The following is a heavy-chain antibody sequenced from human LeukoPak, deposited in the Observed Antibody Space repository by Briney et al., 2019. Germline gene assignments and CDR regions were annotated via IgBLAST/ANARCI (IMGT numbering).Heavy chain of an antibody. V-gene: IGHV3-23*01. J-gene: IGHJ6*03. D-gene: IGHD1-26*01. Sequence: GGSLRLSCAASGFTFSNYAMNWVRQAPGKGLEWVSAISASAGRTYYADSVKGRFTISRANSKNTLFLQMNSLRADDTAVYYCAKGATPSLNYYYYMDVWGKGTTVTVSS. CDR3: AKGATPSLNYYYYMDV. CDR1: GFTFSNYA. CDR2: ISASAGRT.